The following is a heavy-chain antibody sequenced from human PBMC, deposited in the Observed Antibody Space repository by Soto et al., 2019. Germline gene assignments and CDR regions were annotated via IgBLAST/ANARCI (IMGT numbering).Heavy chain of an antibody. CDR1: GYTFTSYA. J-gene: IGHJ4*02. CDR2: INAGNGNT. Sequence: ASVKVSCKASGYTFTSYAMHWVRQAPGQRLEWMGWINAGNGNTKYSQKFQGRVTITRDTSASTAYMELNSLRAEDTAVYYCARERYYYGSGDYWGQGTLVTVSS. CDR3: ARERYYYGSGDY. V-gene: IGHV1-3*01. D-gene: IGHD3-10*01.